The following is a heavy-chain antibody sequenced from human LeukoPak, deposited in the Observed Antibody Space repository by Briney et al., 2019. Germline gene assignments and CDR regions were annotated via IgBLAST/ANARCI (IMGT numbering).Heavy chain of an antibody. CDR2: ISAYNGNT. Sequence: ASVKVSCKASGGTFSSYAISWVRQAPGQGLEWMGWISAYNGNTDYAQKLQGRVTMTTDTSTSTAYMELRSLRSDDTAVYYCARVTTEYFDYWGQGTLVTVSS. V-gene: IGHV1-18*01. CDR1: GGTFSSYA. CDR3: ARVTTEYFDY. J-gene: IGHJ4*02. D-gene: IGHD4-17*01.